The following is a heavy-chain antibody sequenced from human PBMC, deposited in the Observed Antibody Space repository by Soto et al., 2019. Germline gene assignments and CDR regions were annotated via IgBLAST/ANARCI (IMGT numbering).Heavy chain of an antibody. CDR2: IYPGDSDT. CDR3: ASQRPYYGDYTYGMDV. D-gene: IGHD4-17*01. Sequence: PGESLKISCKGSGYSFTSYWIGWVRQMPGKGLEWMGIIYPGDSDTRYSPSFQGQVTISADKSISTAYLQWSSLKASDTAMYYCASQRPYYGDYTYGMDVWGQGTTVIVSS. CDR1: GYSFTSYW. V-gene: IGHV5-51*01. J-gene: IGHJ6*02.